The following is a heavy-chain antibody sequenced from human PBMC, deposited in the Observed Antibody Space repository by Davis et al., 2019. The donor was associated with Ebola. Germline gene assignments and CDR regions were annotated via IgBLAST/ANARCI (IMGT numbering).Heavy chain of an antibody. CDR3: ARGEKTPNYYYYYYMDV. Sequence: GESLKTSCAASELTFSSYWMNWVRQAPGKGLEWVAAIKHDGSTKSYLDSVQGRFTISRDNSRNTLFLQMNSLRAEDTAVYYCARGEKTPNYYYYYYMDVWGKGTTVTVSS. CDR1: ELTFSSYW. CDR2: IKHDGSTK. V-gene: IGHV3-7*03. J-gene: IGHJ6*03.